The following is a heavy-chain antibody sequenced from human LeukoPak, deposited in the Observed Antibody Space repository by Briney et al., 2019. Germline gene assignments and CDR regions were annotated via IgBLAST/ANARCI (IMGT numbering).Heavy chain of an antibody. D-gene: IGHD1-26*01. CDR2: ISSSSSYI. J-gene: IGHJ4*02. V-gene: IGHV3-21*01. Sequence: GGSLRVSCAASGFTFSSYTMNWVRQAPGKGLEWVSSISSSSSYIHYADSVKGRFTISRDNAKNSLFLQMNSLRAEDTAVYYCASQGILGAVTLDYWGQGTLVTVSS. CDR3: ASQGILGAVTLDY. CDR1: GFTFSSYT.